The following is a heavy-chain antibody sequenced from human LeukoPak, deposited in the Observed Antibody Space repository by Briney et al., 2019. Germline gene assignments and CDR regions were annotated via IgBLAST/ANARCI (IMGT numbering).Heavy chain of an antibody. CDR2: IKSKTNGGTT. D-gene: IGHD1-26*01. V-gene: IGHV3-15*01. Sequence: GGSLRLSCAGSGYTFNHAWMSWVRRAPGKGLEWVGRIKSKTNGGTTDYAAPVKGRFTISRDDSKNTLYLQMNSLKTEDTAAYYCTWVGARYYFDYWGQGTLVTVSS. CDR3: TWVGARYYFDY. CDR1: GYTFNHAW. J-gene: IGHJ4*02.